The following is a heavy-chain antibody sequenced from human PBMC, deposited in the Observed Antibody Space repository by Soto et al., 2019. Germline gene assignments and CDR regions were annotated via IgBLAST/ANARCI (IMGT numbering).Heavy chain of an antibody. CDR2: VSWNSVRI. CDR1: GFTFDDYA. D-gene: IGHD5-18*01. Sequence: EVQLVESGGGLVQPGRSLRLSCAASGFTFDDYAMHWVRPAPGKGVEWVSGVSWNSVRIYYAASVKGRFTISRDNAKKYLYVQMNSLRTEDTALYYCAGSRSLNGYYDYWGQGTLVTVSS. CDR3: AGSRSLNGYYDY. V-gene: IGHV3-9*01. J-gene: IGHJ4*02.